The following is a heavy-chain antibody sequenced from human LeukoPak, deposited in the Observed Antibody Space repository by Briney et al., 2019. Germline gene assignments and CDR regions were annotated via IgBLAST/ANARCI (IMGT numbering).Heavy chain of an antibody. CDR1: GFTFSGYW. D-gene: IGHD5-18*01. CDR3: ARDLSYGTRRFYGMDV. Sequence: GGSLRLSCEASGFTFSGYWMHWVRQAPGKGLEWVSAISRSSSDIYYADSVKGRFTVSRDNAKNSLYLQMNSLRAEDTAVYYCARDLSYGTRRFYGMDVWGQGTTVTVSS. CDR2: ISRSSSDI. V-gene: IGHV3-21*01. J-gene: IGHJ6*02.